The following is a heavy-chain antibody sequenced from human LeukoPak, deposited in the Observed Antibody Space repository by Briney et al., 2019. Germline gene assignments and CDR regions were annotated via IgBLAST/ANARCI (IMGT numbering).Heavy chain of an antibody. CDR1: GGSISSSSYY. CDR3: ARLKGSGRKAYYFDY. D-gene: IGHD3-10*01. V-gene: IGHV4-39*07. J-gene: IGHJ4*02. Sequence: SETLSLTCTVSGGSISSSSYYWGWIRQPPGKGLEWIGSIYYSGSTYYNPSLKSRVTISVDTSKNQFSLKLSSVTAADTAVYYCARLKGSGRKAYYFDYWGQGTLVTVSS. CDR2: IYYSGST.